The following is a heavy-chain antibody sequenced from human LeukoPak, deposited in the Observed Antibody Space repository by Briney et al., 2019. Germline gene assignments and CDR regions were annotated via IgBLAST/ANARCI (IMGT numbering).Heavy chain of an antibody. V-gene: IGHV4-39*07. CDR3: ARDGGIAARYPFGY. CDR1: GGSISSSSYY. J-gene: IGHJ4*02. D-gene: IGHD6-6*01. Sequence: SSETLSLTCTVSGGSISSSSYYWGWIRQPPGKGLEWIGSIYYSGSTYYNPSLKSRVTISVDTSKNQFSLKLSSVTAADTAVYYCARDGGIAARYPFGYWGQGTLSPSPQ. CDR2: IYYSGST.